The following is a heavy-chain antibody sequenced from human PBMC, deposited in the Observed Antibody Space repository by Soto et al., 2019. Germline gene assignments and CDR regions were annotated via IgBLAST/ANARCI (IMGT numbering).Heavy chain of an antibody. Sequence: SVKVSCKASGGTFSRYAISWVRQAPGQGLEWMGGIIPIFGTANYAQKFQGRVTITADESTSTAYMELSSLRFEETAVYYCARAIAGPTTTGWLDPWGQGTLVTGSS. CDR1: GGTFSRYA. J-gene: IGHJ5*02. V-gene: IGHV1-69*13. CDR3: ARAIAGPTTTGWLDP. D-gene: IGHD1-26*01. CDR2: IIPIFGTA.